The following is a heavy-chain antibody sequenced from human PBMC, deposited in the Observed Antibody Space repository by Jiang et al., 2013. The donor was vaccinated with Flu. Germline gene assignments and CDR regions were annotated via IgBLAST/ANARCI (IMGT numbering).Heavy chain of an antibody. V-gene: IGHV5-10-1*01. Sequence: GAEVKKPGESLRISCKGSGDIFTSYWINWVRQMPGKGLEWMGKIDPSDSYTNYSPSFQGHVTISADKSISAAYLQWSSLKASDTAMYYCARRGLGDYYDSSGYYNGAFDIWGQGTMVTVSS. CDR2: IDPSDSYT. D-gene: IGHD3-22*01. CDR3: ARRGLGDYYDSSGYYNGAFDI. J-gene: IGHJ3*02. CDR1: GDIFTSYW.